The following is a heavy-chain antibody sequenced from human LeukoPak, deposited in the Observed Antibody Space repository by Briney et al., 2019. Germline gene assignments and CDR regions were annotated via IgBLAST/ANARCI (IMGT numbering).Heavy chain of an antibody. J-gene: IGHJ6*02. CDR3: AKGIYDILTGYALAYYYGMGV. D-gene: IGHD3-9*01. Sequence: PGGSLRLSCVASGFTFSNHWMTWVRQAPGKGLEWVANIKRDGSESYYVDSVKGRFTMSRDNPNNSLYLQMNSLRAEDTAVYYCAKGIYDILTGYALAYYYGMGVWGQGTTVTVSS. V-gene: IGHV3-7*03. CDR1: GFTFSNHW. CDR2: IKRDGSES.